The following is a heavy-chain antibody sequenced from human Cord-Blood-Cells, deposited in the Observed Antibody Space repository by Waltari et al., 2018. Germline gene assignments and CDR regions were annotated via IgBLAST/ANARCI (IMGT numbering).Heavy chain of an antibody. CDR1: GFTFSSYS. J-gene: IGHJ6*03. CDR2: ISSSSSYI. Sequence: EVQLVESGGGLVKPGGSLRLSCAASGFTFSSYSMNGVRQAPGKGLKWVSSISSSSSYIYYADAVKGRFTISRDNAKNSLYLQMNSLRAEDTAVYYCARAGRSFYYYYYMDVWGKGTTVTVSS. CDR3: ARAGRSFYYYYYMDV. V-gene: IGHV3-21*01.